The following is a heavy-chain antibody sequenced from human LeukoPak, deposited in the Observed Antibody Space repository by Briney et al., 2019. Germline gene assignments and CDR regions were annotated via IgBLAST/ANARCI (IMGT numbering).Heavy chain of an antibody. D-gene: IGHD2-21*01. CDR3: ASSVYSGSHTKTFDY. CDR1: RFSVSCQY. CDR2: IHSGGST. J-gene: IGHJ4*02. V-gene: IGHV3-53*01. Sequence: PGVTLRLSCAARRFSVSCQYMNWVRQAPGKGREGGSVIHSGGSTYYADSVRGRFTISRDNSINTLYLQMTSLRDEDSDVYYCASSVYSGSHTKTFDYWGQGTLVTVSS.